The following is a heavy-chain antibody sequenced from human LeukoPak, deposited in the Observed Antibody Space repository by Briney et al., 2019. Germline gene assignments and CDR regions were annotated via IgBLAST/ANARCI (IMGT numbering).Heavy chain of an antibody. CDR2: INPSGGST. J-gene: IGHJ4*02. D-gene: IGHD6-13*01. Sequence: ASVKVSCKASGYTFSSYGIKWVRQAPGQGLEWMGIINPSGGSTSYAQKFQGRVTMTRDTSTSTVYMELSSLRSEDTAVYYCARDSAAADTGFDYWGQGTLVTVSS. CDR3: ARDSAAADTGFDY. V-gene: IGHV1-46*01. CDR1: GYTFSSYG.